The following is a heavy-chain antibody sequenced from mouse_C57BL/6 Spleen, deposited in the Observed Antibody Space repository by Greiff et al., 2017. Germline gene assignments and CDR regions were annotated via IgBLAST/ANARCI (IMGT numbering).Heavy chain of an antibody. D-gene: IGHD2-4*01. CDR3: TRGLPYYFDY. Sequence: VQLQQSGAELVRPGASVTLSCKASGYTFTDYEMHWVKQTPVHGLEWIGAIDPETGGTAYNQKFKGKAILTADKSSSTAYMELRSLTSEDSAVYYCTRGLPYYFDYWGQGTTLTVSS. CDR1: GYTFTDYE. CDR2: IDPETGGT. V-gene: IGHV1-15*01. J-gene: IGHJ2*01.